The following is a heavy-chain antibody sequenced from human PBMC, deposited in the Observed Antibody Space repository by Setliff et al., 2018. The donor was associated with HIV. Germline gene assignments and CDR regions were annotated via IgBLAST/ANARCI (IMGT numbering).Heavy chain of an antibody. CDR1: GYTFSSND. J-gene: IGHJ6*03. D-gene: IGHD3-22*01. V-gene: IGHV1-8*01. Sequence: ASVKVSCKASGYTFSSNDINWVRQATGQGLEWMGWMNPNSGNTGYAQKFQGRVTMTRDTSISTAYMELNNLKFEDTAVYYCARARRDSYDRGRRNHYYIDVWGKGTSVTVSS. CDR2: MNPNSGNT. CDR3: ARARRDSYDRGRRNHYYIDV.